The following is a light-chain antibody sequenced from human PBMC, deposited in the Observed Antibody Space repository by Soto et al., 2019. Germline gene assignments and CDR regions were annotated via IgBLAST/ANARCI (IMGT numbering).Light chain of an antibody. V-gene: IGKV3-11*01. Sequence: EIVLTQSPGTLSLSPGERATLSCRASQSIRNFLAWYQQKPGQAPRLLIYDASNRASGIPPRFSGSGSGTDFTLAISGLEPEDFAVYFCHQYGTSPPITFGQGTRLEIK. CDR2: DAS. CDR3: HQYGTSPPIT. CDR1: QSIRNF. J-gene: IGKJ5*01.